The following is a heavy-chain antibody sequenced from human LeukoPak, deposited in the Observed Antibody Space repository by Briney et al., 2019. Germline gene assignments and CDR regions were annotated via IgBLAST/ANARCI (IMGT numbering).Heavy chain of an antibody. J-gene: IGHJ4*01. CDR2: ISTDGSSR. Sequence: GGSLRLSCAASGFTFTNYWMHWVRQRQGKGLVWVSRISTDGSSRHYADSVKGRFTISRDNSKNMMYLQMNSLRAEDTAIYYCASASSHRIAAGGDYWGHGTLVTVSS. CDR1: GFTFTNYW. D-gene: IGHD6-13*01. V-gene: IGHV3-74*01. CDR3: ASASSHRIAAGGDY.